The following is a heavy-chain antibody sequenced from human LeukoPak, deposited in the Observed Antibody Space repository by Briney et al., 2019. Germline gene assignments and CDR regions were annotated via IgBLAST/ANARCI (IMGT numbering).Heavy chain of an antibody. CDR3: ARDPGGCNYVPYYYGMDV. CDR2: IYYSGST. CDR1: GGSISSYY. V-gene: IGHV4-59*01. D-gene: IGHD5-24*01. Sequence: SETLSLTCTVSGGSISSYYWSWIRQPPGKGLEWIGYIYYSGSTNYNPSLKSRVTISVDTSKNQFSLKLSSVTAADTAVYYCARDPGGCNYVPYYYGMDVWGQGTTVTVSS. J-gene: IGHJ6*02.